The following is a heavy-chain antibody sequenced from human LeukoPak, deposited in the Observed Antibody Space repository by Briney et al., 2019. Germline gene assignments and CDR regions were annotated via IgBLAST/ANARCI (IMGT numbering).Heavy chain of an antibody. D-gene: IGHD2-15*01. CDR1: GFTFSSDS. CDR3: ARDKDRYCSGGSCNPGGDAFDI. Sequence: GGSLRLSCAASGFTFSSDSMNWVRQAPGKGLEWVSSISSSSSYIYYADSVKGRFTISRDNAKNSLYLQMNSLRAEDTAVYYCARDKDRYCSGGSCNPGGDAFDIWGQGTMVTVSS. CDR2: ISSSSSYI. V-gene: IGHV3-21*01. J-gene: IGHJ3*02.